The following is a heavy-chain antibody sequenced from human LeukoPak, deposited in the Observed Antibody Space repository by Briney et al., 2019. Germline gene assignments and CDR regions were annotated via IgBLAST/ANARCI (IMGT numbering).Heavy chain of an antibody. V-gene: IGHV3-23*01. CDR2: ISGSGGST. J-gene: IGHJ4*02. Sequence: GGSLRLSCAASGFTFSGYAMSWVRQAPGKGLEWVSAISGSGGSTYYADSVKGRFTISRDNSKNTLYLQMNSLRAEDTAVYYCAKDYLPYYYDSSGYLKWGQGTLVTVSS. CDR1: GFTFSGYA. CDR3: AKDYLPYYYDSSGYLK. D-gene: IGHD3-22*01.